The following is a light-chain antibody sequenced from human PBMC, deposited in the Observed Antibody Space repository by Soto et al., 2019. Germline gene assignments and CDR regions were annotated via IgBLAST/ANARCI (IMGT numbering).Light chain of an antibody. CDR3: QMHNSAPFT. CDR1: HGIRNY. V-gene: IGKV1-27*01. J-gene: IGKJ3*01. CDR2: AAS. Sequence: DIQMTQSPSSLSASVGDRVTITCRASHGIRNYLAWYQQKPGRAPKLLIYAASTLQSGVPSRFSGSGSGTAFTLTISSLQPEDVATYFCQMHNSAPFTFGPGTKVDIK.